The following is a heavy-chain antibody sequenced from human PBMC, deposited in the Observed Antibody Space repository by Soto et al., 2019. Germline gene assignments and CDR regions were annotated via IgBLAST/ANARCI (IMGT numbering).Heavy chain of an antibody. CDR2: IGGTDGDSDGVP. J-gene: IGHJ3*01. CDR3: VKRGRNWGDVAY. V-gene: IGHV3-23*01. CDR1: GFILNNYA. Sequence: VQLLESGGDLVQPGGSLRISCVASGFILNNYAMSWVRQAPGKGLEWVSTIGGTDGDSDGVPWYEDSVKGRFTISRESSGNPLFLHMANLSAEGAALYYGVKRGRNWGDVAYGGQGTTVVVSS. D-gene: IGHD7-27*01.